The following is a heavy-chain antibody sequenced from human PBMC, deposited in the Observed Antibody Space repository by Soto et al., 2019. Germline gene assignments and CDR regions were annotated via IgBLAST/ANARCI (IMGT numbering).Heavy chain of an antibody. CDR3: AREGLRYSDY. V-gene: IGHV3-30-3*01. J-gene: IGHJ4*02. CDR2: ISYDGSNK. CDR1: GFTFSSYA. Sequence: QVQLVESGGGVVQPGRSLRLSCAASGFTFSSYAMHWVRQAPGKGLEWVAVISYDGSNKYYADSVKGRFTISRDNSKNTLYLQMNSLRAEDTAVYYCAREGLRYSDYWGQGTLVTVSS. D-gene: IGHD3-9*01.